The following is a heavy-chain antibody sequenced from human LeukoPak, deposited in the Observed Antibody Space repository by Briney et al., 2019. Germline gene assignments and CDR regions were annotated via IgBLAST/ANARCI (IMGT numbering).Heavy chain of an antibody. V-gene: IGHV1-46*01. Sequence: GASVKVSCKAFGHIFTTYYVHWVRQAPGQGLEWMGKISPSGGSTSYAQQFQGRVTMTRDTSTRTVYMELSSLRSEDTAVYYCARALSDSSGYPWGQGTLVTVSS. D-gene: IGHD3-22*01. CDR2: ISPSGGST. J-gene: IGHJ5*02. CDR3: ARALSDSSGYP. CDR1: GHIFTTYY.